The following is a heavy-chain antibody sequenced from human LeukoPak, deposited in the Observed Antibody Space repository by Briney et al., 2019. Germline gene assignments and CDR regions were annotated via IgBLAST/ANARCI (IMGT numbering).Heavy chain of an antibody. J-gene: IGHJ4*02. CDR3: TKDSNRGWLSTDC. D-gene: IGHD6-19*01. V-gene: IGHV1-2*02. CDR1: GYTFTGYY. Sequence: ASVKVSCKASGYTFTGYYMHWVRQAPGQGLEWMGWINPNSGGTNYAQKFQGRVTMTRDTSISTAYMELSRLRSDDTAVYYCTKDSNRGWLSTDCWGQGTLVTVSS. CDR2: INPNSGGT.